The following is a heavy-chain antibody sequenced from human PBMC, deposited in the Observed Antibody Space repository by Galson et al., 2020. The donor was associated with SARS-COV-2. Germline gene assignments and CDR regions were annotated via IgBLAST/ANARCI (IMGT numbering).Heavy chain of an antibody. CDR3: ASSGDFTIFGSYYGMDV. CDR2: ISSSSSYI. D-gene: IGHD3-3*01. Sequence: GGSLRLSCAASGFTFSSYSMNWVRQAPGKGLEWVSSISSSSSYIYYADSVKGRFTISRDNAKNSLYLQMNSLRAEDTAVYYCASSGDFTIFGSYYGMDVWGQGTTVTVSS. V-gene: IGHV3-21*01. J-gene: IGHJ6*02. CDR1: GFTFSSYS.